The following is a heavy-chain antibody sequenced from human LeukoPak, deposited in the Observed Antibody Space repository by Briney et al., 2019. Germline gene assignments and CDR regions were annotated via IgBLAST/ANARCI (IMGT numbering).Heavy chain of an antibody. CDR2: IYYSGST. CDR1: GGSISSYY. Sequence: PSETLSLACTVSGGSISSYYWSWIRQPPGKGLEWIGYIYYSGSTNYNPSLKSRVTISVDTSKNQFSLKLSSVTAADTAVYYCARGYRAPPKLFDYWGQGTLVTVSS. J-gene: IGHJ4*02. CDR3: ARGYRAPPKLFDY. V-gene: IGHV4-59*01. D-gene: IGHD5-18*01.